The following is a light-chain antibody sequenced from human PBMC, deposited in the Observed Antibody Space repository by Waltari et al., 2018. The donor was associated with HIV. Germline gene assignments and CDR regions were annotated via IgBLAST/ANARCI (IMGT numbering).Light chain of an antibody. CDR3: QSADSSYPWV. CDR2: KDT. Sequence: SYELTQPPSVSVSPGQTARITCSGDALPKKYAYWYQQKPGQAPVLVIYKDTERPSGIPERFSGSSSVTTVTLTISGVQAEDEADYYCQSADSSYPWVFGGGTKLTVL. J-gene: IGLJ3*02. V-gene: IGLV3-25*03. CDR1: ALPKKY.